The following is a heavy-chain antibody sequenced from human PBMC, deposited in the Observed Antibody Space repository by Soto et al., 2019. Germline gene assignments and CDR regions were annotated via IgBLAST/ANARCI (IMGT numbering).Heavy chain of an antibody. J-gene: IGHJ4*02. D-gene: IGHD2-2*01. CDR1: GYSFTSYW. Sequence: PGESLKISCKGSGYSFTSYWIGWVRQMPGKGLEWMGIIYPGDSDTRYSPSFQGQVTISADKSISTAYLQWSSLKASDTAMYYCARPPFYCSSTSCYLGYCGQGTLVTVSS. V-gene: IGHV5-51*01. CDR3: ARPPFYCSSTSCYLGY. CDR2: IYPGDSDT.